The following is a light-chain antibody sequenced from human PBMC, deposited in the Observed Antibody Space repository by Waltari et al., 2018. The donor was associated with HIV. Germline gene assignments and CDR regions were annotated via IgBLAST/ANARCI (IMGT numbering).Light chain of an antibody. CDR1: SFNIDSTP. CDR2: RNK. CDR3: AAWDDSLNGYV. Sequence: QSVLTQPPSASGTPGQRVTMSCSGSSFNIDSTPVNWYQQLPGTAPKLLIYRNKQRPSGVPARFSGAKSGTAASLAISGLQSEDEADYYCAAWDDSLNGYVFGTGTKVTVL. J-gene: IGLJ1*01. V-gene: IGLV1-44*01.